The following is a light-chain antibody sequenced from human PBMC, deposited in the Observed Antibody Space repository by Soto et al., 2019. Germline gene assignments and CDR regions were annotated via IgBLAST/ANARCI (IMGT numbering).Light chain of an antibody. CDR1: QVISTS. CDR3: QQLFDSPIT. CDR2: AAS. J-gene: IGKJ5*01. Sequence: DVRLTQSPAVLSPSIGESVTITFRASQVISTSLAWYQVKPGKAPKLLIYAASTLESGVPSRFSATVSGTEFSLTITCLQPEDFATYYCQQLFDSPITFGQGTRLEI. V-gene: IGKV1-9*01.